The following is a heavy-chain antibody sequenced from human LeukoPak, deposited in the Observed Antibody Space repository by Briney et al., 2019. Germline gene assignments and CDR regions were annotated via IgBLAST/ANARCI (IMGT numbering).Heavy chain of an antibody. CDR3: AKGGRAARDYFDY. V-gene: IGHV3-7*03. CDR1: GFTFSSYW. CDR2: IKQDGSEK. J-gene: IGHJ4*02. Sequence: GGSLRLSCAASGFTFSSYWMSWVRQAPGRGLEWVANIKQDGSEKYYVDSVKGRFTISRDNAKNSLYLQMNSLRAEDTAVYYCAKGGRAARDYFDYWGQGTLVTVSS. D-gene: IGHD6-6*01.